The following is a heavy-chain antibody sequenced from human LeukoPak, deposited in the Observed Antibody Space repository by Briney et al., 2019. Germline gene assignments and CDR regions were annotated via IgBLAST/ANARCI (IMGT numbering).Heavy chain of an antibody. CDR3: ARATMVRGVTFHPDY. CDR2: ISGYNGNT. D-gene: IGHD3-10*01. V-gene: IGHV1-18*01. CDR1: GYTFTTYG. Sequence: ASVTVSCRTSGYTFTTYGITWVRQAPGQGLEWMGWISGYNGNTNYAQILQGRVSMTTDTSTSTAYMELRSLRSDDTAVYYCARATMVRGVTFHPDYWGQGTLVTVSS. J-gene: IGHJ4*02.